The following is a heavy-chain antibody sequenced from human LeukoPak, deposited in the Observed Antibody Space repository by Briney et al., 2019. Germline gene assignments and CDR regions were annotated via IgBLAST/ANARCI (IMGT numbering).Heavy chain of an antibody. CDR3: ARESCWQLGGCWFDP. CDR2: IIPIFGTA. Sequence: SVKVSCKASGGTFSSYAISWVRQAPGQGLEWMGGIIPIFGTANYAQKFQGRVTITTGESTSTAYMELSSPRSEDTAVYYCARESCWQLGGCWFDPWGQGTLVTVSS. D-gene: IGHD6-6*01. V-gene: IGHV1-69*05. CDR1: GGTFSSYA. J-gene: IGHJ5*02.